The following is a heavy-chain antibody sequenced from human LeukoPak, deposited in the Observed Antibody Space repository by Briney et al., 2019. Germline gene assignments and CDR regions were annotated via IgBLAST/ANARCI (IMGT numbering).Heavy chain of an antibody. CDR3: ARQDLGYCSGGSCSFDFDY. D-gene: IGHD2-15*01. J-gene: IGHJ4*02. Sequence: PSETLSLTCTVSGGSISSYYWSWIRQPPGKGLEWIGYIYYSGGTNYNPSLKSRVTISVDTSKNQFSLNLSSVTAAGTAVYYCARQDLGYCSGGSCSFDFDYWGQGTLVTVSS. CDR2: IYYSGGT. V-gene: IGHV4-59*08. CDR1: GGSISSYY.